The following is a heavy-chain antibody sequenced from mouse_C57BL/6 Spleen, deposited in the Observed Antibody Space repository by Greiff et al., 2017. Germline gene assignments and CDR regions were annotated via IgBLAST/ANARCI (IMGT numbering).Heavy chain of an antibody. CDR2: IDPSDSYT. CDR3: ASPDY. V-gene: IGHV1-59*01. J-gene: IGHJ2*01. Sequence: QVQLKQSGAELVRPGTSVKLSCKASGYTFTSYWMHWVKQRPGQGLEWIGVIDPSDSYTNYNQKFKGKATLTVDTSSSTAYMQLSSLTSEDSAVYYCASPDYWGQGTTLTVSS. CDR1: GYTFTSYW.